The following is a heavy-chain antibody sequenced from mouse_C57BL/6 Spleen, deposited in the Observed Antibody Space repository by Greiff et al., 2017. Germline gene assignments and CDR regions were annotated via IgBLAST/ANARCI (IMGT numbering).Heavy chain of an antibody. Sequence: QVQLQQPGAELVKPGASVKMSCKASGYTFTSYWITWVKQRPGQGLEWIGDIYPGSGSTNYNEKFKGKATLTADKSSSTAYMQLSSLTSEDSAVYFCARGGSIYYGNYGDAMDYWGQGTSVTVSS. V-gene: IGHV1-55*01. D-gene: IGHD2-1*01. CDR2: IYPGSGST. CDR3: ARGGSIYYGNYGDAMDY. J-gene: IGHJ4*01. CDR1: GYTFTSYW.